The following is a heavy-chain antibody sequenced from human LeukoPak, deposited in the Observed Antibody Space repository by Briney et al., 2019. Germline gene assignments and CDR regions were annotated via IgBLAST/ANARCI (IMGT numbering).Heavy chain of an antibody. D-gene: IGHD3-9*01. CDR3: ARQADYNVLTGYHKGHLDY. J-gene: IGHJ4*02. Sequence: GESLQISGKGSGYSFTSYWIGGVRQMPGKGLELRGIIYPGDSDTRYSPSFQGRVTITADRSITTAYLQWSSLQASDTSMYYCARQADYNVLTGYHKGHLDYWGQGTLVTVSS. CDR1: GYSFTSYW. CDR2: IYPGDSDT. V-gene: IGHV5-51*01.